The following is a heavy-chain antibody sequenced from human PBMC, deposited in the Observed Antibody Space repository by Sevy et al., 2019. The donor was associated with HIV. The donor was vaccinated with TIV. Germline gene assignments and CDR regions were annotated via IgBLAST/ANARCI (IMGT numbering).Heavy chain of an antibody. D-gene: IGHD2-15*01. CDR1: GFTFSSYA. CDR3: ARDLFSGGNAVYGY. CDR2: INAISSNT. J-gene: IGHJ4*02. Sequence: GGSLRLSCAASGFTFSSYAMNWVRQAPGKGLEWVSSINAISSNTYYADSVKGRFTISRDNAEDSLYLQMNSVRAEDTAVYYCARDLFSGGNAVYGYWGQGTLVTVS. V-gene: IGHV3-21*01.